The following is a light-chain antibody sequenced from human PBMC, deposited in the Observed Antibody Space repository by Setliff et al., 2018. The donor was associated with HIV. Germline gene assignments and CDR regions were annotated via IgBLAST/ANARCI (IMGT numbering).Light chain of an antibody. CDR1: SSDVGGYNY. J-gene: IGLJ2*01. CDR2: EVN. CDR3: SSYAGSNNMI. V-gene: IGLV2-8*01. Sequence: QSALAQPPSASGSPGKSVTISCTGTSSDVGGYNYVSWYQQHPGKAPQVMIYEVNKRPSGVPDRFSGSKSGNTASLTVSGLQADDEADYYCSSYAGSNNMIFGGGTK.